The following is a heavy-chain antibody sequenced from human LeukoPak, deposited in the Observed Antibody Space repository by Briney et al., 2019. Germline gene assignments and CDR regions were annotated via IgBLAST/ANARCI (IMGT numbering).Heavy chain of an antibody. J-gene: IGHJ4*02. D-gene: IGHD5-18*01. CDR3: ARSPTKRVTDDY. V-gene: IGHV4-4*01. Sequence: GSLRLSCAASGFTFSSYAMSWVRQPPGKGLFWIGQISPSGSTNYSPSLKSRVTISVDKSKTQFSLTLTSVTAADTAVYFCARSPTKRVTDDYWGQGTLVTVSS. CDR1: GFTFSSYAM. CDR2: ISPSGST.